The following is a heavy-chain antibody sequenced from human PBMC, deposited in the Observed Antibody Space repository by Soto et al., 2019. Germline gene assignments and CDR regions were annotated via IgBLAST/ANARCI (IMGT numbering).Heavy chain of an antibody. D-gene: IGHD3-22*01. CDR1: GFTFSSYS. CDR2: ISSSSSYI. Sequence: LRLSCAASGFTFSSYSMNWVRQAPGKGLELVSSISSSSSYIYYADSVKGRFTISRDNAKNSMYLQRNSLRAEDTAVYYCARDQGGDYYGSSGYYQSYNWFDPWGQGTLVNVSS. J-gene: IGHJ5*02. V-gene: IGHV3-21*01. CDR3: ARDQGGDYYGSSGYYQSYNWFDP.